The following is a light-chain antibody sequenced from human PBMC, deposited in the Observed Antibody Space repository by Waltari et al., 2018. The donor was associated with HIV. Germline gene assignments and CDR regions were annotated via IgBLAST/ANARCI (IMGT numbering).Light chain of an antibody. J-gene: IGKJ1*01. Sequence: EIVLTQSPDTQSLSPGERATLSCRASQSLSNNYLAWYQQKPGQTPRLLIYGVSTRATDTPERFSGSGSGRDFTLTISRLEPEDYAVYYCQQYGDSPTFGPGTKVEIK. V-gene: IGKV3-20*01. CDR1: QSLSNNY. CDR3: QQYGDSPT. CDR2: GVS.